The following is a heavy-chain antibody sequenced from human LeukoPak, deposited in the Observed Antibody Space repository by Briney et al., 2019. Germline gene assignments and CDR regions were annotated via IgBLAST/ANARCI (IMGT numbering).Heavy chain of an antibody. V-gene: IGHV3-23*01. CDR1: GFTFSSYA. CDR3: AKLTTGVWVYYGMDV. D-gene: IGHD4-17*01. J-gene: IGHJ6*02. CDR2: ISGSGGST. Sequence: PGGSLRLSCAASGFTFSSYAMSWVRQAPGKGLEWVSAISGSGGSTYYADSVKGRFTISRDNSKNTLYLKMNSLRAEDTAVYYCAKLTTGVWVYYGMDVWGQGTTVTVSS.